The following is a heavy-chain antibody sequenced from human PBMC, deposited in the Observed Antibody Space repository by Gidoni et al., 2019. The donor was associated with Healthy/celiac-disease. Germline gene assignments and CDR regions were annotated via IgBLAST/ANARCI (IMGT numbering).Heavy chain of an antibody. D-gene: IGHD5-12*01. J-gene: IGHJ6*02. CDR1: GFTFSSYS. Sequence: EVQLVESGGGLVKPGGSLRLSCAASGFTFSSYSMNWVRQAPGKGLDWGSSISSSSIYIYYADSVKGRFTISRDNAKNLLYLQMNSLRAEDTAVYYCARDTARDSGYDFNYYYGMDVWGQGTTVTVSS. V-gene: IGHV3-21*01. CDR3: ARDTARDSGYDFNYYYGMDV. CDR2: ISSSSIYI.